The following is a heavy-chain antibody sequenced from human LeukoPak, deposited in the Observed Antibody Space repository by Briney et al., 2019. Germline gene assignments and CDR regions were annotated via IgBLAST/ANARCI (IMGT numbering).Heavy chain of an antibody. CDR3: ARVTRSVYYMDV. CDR2: IYYSGST. CDR1: GGSISSYY. Sequence: SETLSLTCTVSGGSISSYYWSWIRQPPGKGLEWIGYIYYSGSTNYNPSLKSRDTISVDTSKNQFSLKLSSVTAADTAVYYCARVTRSVYYMDVWGKGTTVTVSS. J-gene: IGHJ6*03. V-gene: IGHV4-59*01.